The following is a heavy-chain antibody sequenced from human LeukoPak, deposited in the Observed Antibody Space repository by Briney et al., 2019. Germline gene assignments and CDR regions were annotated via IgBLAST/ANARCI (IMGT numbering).Heavy chain of an antibody. V-gene: IGHV1-69*04. CDR1: GGTFSSYA. CDR3: ARSRVEQLVYDY. D-gene: IGHD6-13*01. J-gene: IGHJ4*02. Sequence: SVKVSCKASGGTFSSYAISWVRQAPGQGLEWMGRIIPILGIANYAQKFQGRVTITADKSTSTAYMELSSLRSEDTAVYYCARSRVEQLVYDYWGQGTLVTVSS. CDR2: IIPILGIA.